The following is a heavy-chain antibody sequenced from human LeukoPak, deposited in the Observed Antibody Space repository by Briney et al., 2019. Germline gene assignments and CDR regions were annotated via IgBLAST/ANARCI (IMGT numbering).Heavy chain of an antibody. V-gene: IGHV1-2*02. J-gene: IGHJ5*02. D-gene: IGHD6-19*01. CDR3: ARDSRYSSGWYVRDWFDP. CDR1: GYTFTGYY. Sequence: GASVKVSCKASGYTFTGYYMHWVRQAPGQGLEWMGWINPNSGGTNYAQKFQGRVTMTRDTSISTAYMELSRLRSDDTAVYYCARDSRYSSGWYVRDWFDPWGQGTLVTVSS. CDR2: INPNSGGT.